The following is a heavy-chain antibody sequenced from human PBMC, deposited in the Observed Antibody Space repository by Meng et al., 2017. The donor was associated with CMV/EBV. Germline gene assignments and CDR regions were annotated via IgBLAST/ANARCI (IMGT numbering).Heavy chain of an antibody. V-gene: IGHV4-34*01. D-gene: IGHD4-11*01. J-gene: IGHJ6*02. Sequence: SETLSLTCAVYGGSFSGYYWSWIRQPPGKGLEWIGEINHSGSTNYNPSLKSRVTISVDTSKNQFSLKLSSETAADTAVYYCARSPTYYYYGMDVWGQGTTVTVSS. CDR1: GGSFSGYY. CDR3: ARSPTYYYYGMDV. CDR2: INHSGST.